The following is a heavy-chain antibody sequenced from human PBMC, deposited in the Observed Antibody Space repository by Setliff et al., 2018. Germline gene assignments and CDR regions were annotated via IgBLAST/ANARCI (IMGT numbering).Heavy chain of an antibody. V-gene: IGHV3-48*01. Sequence: TGGSLRLSCAASGFTFSDYNMNWVRQAPGKGLEWVSYISSSSSSIYYADSVKGRLTISRDNAKNSLYLQMNSLRAEDTAVYYCGSEDYYYYYMDVWGKGTTVTVSS. J-gene: IGHJ6*03. CDR2: ISSSSSSI. CDR1: GFTFSDYN. CDR3: GSEDYYYYYMDV.